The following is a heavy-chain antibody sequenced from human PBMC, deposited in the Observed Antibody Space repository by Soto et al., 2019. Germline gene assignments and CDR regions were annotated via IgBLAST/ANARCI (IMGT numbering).Heavy chain of an antibody. D-gene: IGHD2-21*01. J-gene: IGHJ4*02. CDR1: GGSINKYY. V-gene: IGHV4-59*01. CDR3: ARRCAGDCYSSEAFAY. Sequence: QVQLQESGPGLVKPSETLSLTCTVSGGSINKYYWSWIRQFPGEGLEWMGYIYYTGSSNYNPSRKSRATISLDTSKNQFSPKLRSVTAADTAVYYCARRCAGDCYSSEAFAYWGQGALVIVSS. CDR2: IYYTGSS.